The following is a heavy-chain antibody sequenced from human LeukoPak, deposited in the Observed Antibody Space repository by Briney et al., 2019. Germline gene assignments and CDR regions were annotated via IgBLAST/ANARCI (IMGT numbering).Heavy chain of an antibody. Sequence: ASVKVSCKSSGYTFTGYYMHWVRQAPGQGLEGMGWINPNSGGTKYAQKFQGRVTMTRDTSISTAYMDLSRLRSDDTAVYYCARDGIAVAADYWGQGTLVTVSS. J-gene: IGHJ4*02. V-gene: IGHV1-2*02. CDR2: INPNSGGT. D-gene: IGHD6-19*01. CDR3: ARDGIAVAADY. CDR1: GYTFTGYY.